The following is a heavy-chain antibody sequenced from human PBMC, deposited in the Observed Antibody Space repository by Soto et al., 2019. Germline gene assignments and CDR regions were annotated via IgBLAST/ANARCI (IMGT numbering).Heavy chain of an antibody. CDR1: GFTFSSYG. D-gene: IGHD6-6*01. CDR3: ARDKGSSSSYFDP. CDR2: IWYDGSNK. Sequence: PGGSLRLSCAASGFTFSSYGMHWVRQAPGKGLEWVAVIWYDGSNKYYADSVKGRFTISRDNSKNTLYLQMNSLRAEDTAVYYCARDKGSSSSYFDPWGQGTLVTVSS. J-gene: IGHJ4*02. V-gene: IGHV3-33*01.